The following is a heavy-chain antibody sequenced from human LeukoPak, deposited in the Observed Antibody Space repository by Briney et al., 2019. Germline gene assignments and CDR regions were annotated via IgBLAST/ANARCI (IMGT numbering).Heavy chain of an antibody. D-gene: IGHD5-18*01. Sequence: GGSLRLSCAASGFTFSSYAMSWVRQAPGKGLVWVSRINSDGSSTSYADSVKGRFTISRDNAKNTLYLQMNSLRAEDTAVYYCAREVDTAMGIDAFDIWGQGTMVTVSS. V-gene: IGHV3-74*01. J-gene: IGHJ3*02. CDR2: INSDGSST. CDR3: AREVDTAMGIDAFDI. CDR1: GFTFSSYA.